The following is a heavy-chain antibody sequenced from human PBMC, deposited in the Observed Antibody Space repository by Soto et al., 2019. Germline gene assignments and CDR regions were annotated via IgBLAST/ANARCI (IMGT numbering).Heavy chain of an antibody. Sequence: EVQLVESGGGLVQPGRSLRLSCAASGFTFDDYAMHWVRQAPGKGLEWVSGISWNSGSIGYADSVKGRFTISRDNAKNSLYLQMNSLRAEDTALYYCAKGASQWELLGGNYWGQGTLVTVSS. D-gene: IGHD1-26*01. CDR1: GFTFDDYA. CDR2: ISWNSGSI. V-gene: IGHV3-9*01. J-gene: IGHJ4*02. CDR3: AKGASQWELLGGNY.